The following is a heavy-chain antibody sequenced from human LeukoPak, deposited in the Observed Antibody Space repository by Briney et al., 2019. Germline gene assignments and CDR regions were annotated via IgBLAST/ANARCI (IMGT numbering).Heavy chain of an antibody. J-gene: IGHJ4*02. Sequence: KPGGSLRLSCAASGFTFSTYGMHWVRQAPGEGLEWVTVISYDGTNKYYADSVKGRFTISRDNSKNTVYLQMNSLRAEDTAVYYCAKSRPRDSGDYIVESYFDYWGQGSLVTVSS. CDR2: ISYDGTNK. V-gene: IGHV3-30*18. D-gene: IGHD4-17*01. CDR1: GFTFSTYG. CDR3: AKSRPRDSGDYIVESYFDY.